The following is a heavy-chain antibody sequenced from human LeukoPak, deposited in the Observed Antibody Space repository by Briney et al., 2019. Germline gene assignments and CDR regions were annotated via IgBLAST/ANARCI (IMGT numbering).Heavy chain of an antibody. J-gene: IGHJ4*02. CDR3: TRHYFSD. Sequence: GGSLRLSCAASGFTFSDYSMNWVRQAPGKGLEWVGRTSNKADSYTTYYAASVKGRFTISRDDSKNLLYLQMKSLKAEDTAVYYCTRHYFSDWGQGTLVTVSS. D-gene: IGHD2-15*01. V-gene: IGHV3-72*01. CDR1: GFTFSDYS. CDR2: TSNKADSYTT.